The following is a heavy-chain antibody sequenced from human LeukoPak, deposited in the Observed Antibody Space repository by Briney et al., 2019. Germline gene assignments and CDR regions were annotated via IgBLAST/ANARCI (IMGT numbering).Heavy chain of an antibody. CDR3: ARDQRGYSYAGMDV. CDR2: TNSGGST. J-gene: IGHJ6*03. D-gene: IGHD5-18*01. V-gene: IGHV3-53*01. Sequence: GGSLRLFCAASGFSVISNYMTWVRQAPGKGLEWVSVTNSGGSTNYADSVKGRFTISRDNSKNTLYLQMNSLRAEDTAVYYCARDQRGYSYAGMDVWGKGTTVTVSS. CDR1: GFSVISNY.